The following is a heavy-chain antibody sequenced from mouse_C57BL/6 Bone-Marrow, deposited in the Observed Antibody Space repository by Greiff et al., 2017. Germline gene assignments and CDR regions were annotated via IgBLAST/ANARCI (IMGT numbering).Heavy chain of an antibody. CDR2: IDPENGDT. D-gene: IGHD2-2*01. CDR1: GFNIKDDY. V-gene: IGHV14-4*01. Sequence: VQLQQSGAELVRPGASVKLSCTASGFNIKDDYMHWVKQRPEQGLEWIGWIDPENGDTEYASKLQGKATITADTSSNTAYLQLSSLTSEDTAVYYCTTSYGYDVGFAYWGQGTLVTVSA. J-gene: IGHJ3*01. CDR3: TTSYGYDVGFAY.